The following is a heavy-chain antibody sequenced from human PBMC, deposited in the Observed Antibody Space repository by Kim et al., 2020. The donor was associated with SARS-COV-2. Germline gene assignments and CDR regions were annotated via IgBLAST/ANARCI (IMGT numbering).Heavy chain of an antibody. Sequence: AQKFQGRVTITADESTSTVYMELSSLRSEDTAVYYCARVDSYDSSGYYLDYWGQGTLVTVSS. D-gene: IGHD3-22*01. V-gene: IGHV1-69*01. J-gene: IGHJ4*02. CDR3: ARVDSYDSSGYYLDY.